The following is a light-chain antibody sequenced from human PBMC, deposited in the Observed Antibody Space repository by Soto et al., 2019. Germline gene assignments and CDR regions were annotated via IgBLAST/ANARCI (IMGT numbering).Light chain of an antibody. Sequence: QSALTQPPSASESPGQSVTISCTGTSSDVGGYHYVSWYQHHPGRAPKLLIYEVEKRPPGVPGRFSGSKSGNTASLTVSGLQADDEADYYCQTWGTGFQVFGGGTKLTVL. CDR1: SSDVGGYHY. V-gene: IGLV2-8*01. J-gene: IGLJ2*01. CDR2: EVE. CDR3: QTWGTGFQV.